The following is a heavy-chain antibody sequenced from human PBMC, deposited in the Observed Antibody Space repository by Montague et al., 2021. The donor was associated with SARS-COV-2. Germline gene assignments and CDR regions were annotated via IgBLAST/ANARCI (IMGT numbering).Heavy chain of an antibody. J-gene: IGHJ5*02. CDR2: INHTGST. D-gene: IGHD6-19*01. CDR3: ARPFRIGMAGMLLLT. V-gene: IGHV4-34*01. CDR1: GGSFSNYY. Sequence: SETLSLTCAVYGGSFSNYYWTWIRQSPGKRLEWIGEINHTGSTTYNPSLKSRVTISVDTSKNQFSLKLTSVTVADTALYYCARPFRIGMAGMLLLTWGQGTLATVSS.